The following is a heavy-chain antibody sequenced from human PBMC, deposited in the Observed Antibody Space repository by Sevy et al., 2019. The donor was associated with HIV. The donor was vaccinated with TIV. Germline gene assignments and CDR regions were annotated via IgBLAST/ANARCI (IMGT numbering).Heavy chain of an antibody. CDR2: ISSSSYI. Sequence: GGSLRLSCAASGFTFSSYSMNWVRQAPGKGLEWVSSISSSSYIYYADSVKGRFTTSRDNAKNSLYLQMNSLRAEDTAVYYCARVGSSSWYVGYWGQGTLVTVSS. CDR3: ARVGSSSWYVGY. J-gene: IGHJ4*02. V-gene: IGHV3-21*01. D-gene: IGHD6-13*01. CDR1: GFTFSSYS.